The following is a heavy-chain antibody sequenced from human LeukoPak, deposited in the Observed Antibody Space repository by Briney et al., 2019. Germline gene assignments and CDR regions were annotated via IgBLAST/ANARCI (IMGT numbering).Heavy chain of an antibody. J-gene: IGHJ6*02. D-gene: IGHD6-6*01. Sequence: GGSLRLSCAASGFTVSSNYMSWVRQAPGKGLEWVSVIYSGGSTYYADSVKGRFTISRDNSKNTLYLQMNSLRVEDTAVYYCAKGNIAARQDIMDVRGQGTTVTVSS. CDR3: AKGNIAARQDIMDV. V-gene: IGHV3-53*01. CDR2: IYSGGST. CDR1: GFTVSSNY.